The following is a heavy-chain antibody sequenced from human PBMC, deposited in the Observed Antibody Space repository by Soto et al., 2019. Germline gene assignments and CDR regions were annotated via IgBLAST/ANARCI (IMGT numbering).Heavy chain of an antibody. Sequence: SETLSLTCTVSGGSVSSGSYYWSWIRQPPGKGLEWVGYIYYSGSTNYNPSLKSRVTISVDTSKNQFSLKLSSVTAADTAVYYCARVSRVLRAFDIWGQGTMVTVSS. D-gene: IGHD3-10*01. V-gene: IGHV4-61*01. CDR3: ARVSRVLRAFDI. CDR1: GGSVSSGSYY. J-gene: IGHJ3*02. CDR2: IYYSGST.